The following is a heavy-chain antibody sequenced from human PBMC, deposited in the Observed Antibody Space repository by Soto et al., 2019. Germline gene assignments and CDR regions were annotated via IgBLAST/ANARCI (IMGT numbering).Heavy chain of an antibody. V-gene: IGHV3-30-3*01. J-gene: IGHJ4*02. D-gene: IGHD6-19*01. CDR3: ARDRIEVHFDY. CDR1: GFTFSSYA. Sequence: PGGSLCLSCAASGFTFSSYAMHWVRQAPGKGLEWVAVISYDRSNKYYADSVKGRFTISRDNSKNTLYLQMNSLRAEDTAVYYCARDRIEVHFDYWGQGTLVTVSS. CDR2: ISYDRSNK.